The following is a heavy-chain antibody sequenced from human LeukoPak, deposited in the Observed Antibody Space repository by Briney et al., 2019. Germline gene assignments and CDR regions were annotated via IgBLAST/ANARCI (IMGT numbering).Heavy chain of an antibody. Sequence: GGSLRLSCAASGFTFSGYAMIWVRQAPGKGLEWVSAISGSGGSKYSADSVKGRFTISRDNSKNTLYLQVNSLRAEDTAVYYCAKSKMGTDYWGQGTLVTVSS. CDR2: ISGSGGSK. V-gene: IGHV3-23*01. CDR3: AKSKMGTDY. CDR1: GFTFSGYA. D-gene: IGHD5-24*01. J-gene: IGHJ4*02.